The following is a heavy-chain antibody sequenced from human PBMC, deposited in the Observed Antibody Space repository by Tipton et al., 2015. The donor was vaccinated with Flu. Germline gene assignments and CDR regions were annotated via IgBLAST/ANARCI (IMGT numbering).Heavy chain of an antibody. CDR1: GGSIGSSTYY. D-gene: IGHD6-13*01. CDR3: ARDSAAHYGMDV. CDR2: LYDSGIT. V-gene: IGHV4-39*06. J-gene: IGHJ6*02. Sequence: TLSLTCTVFGGSIGSSTYYWGWIRQPPGKGLEWIGSLYDSGITYYNPSLKSRVTISVDTSKNQFPLKLSSVTAADTAVYYCARDSAAHYGMDVWGQGTTVTVSS.